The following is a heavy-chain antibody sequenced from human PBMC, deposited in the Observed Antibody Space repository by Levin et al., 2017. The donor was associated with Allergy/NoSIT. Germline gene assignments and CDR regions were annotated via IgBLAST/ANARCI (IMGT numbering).Heavy chain of an antibody. D-gene: IGHD3-10*01. CDR2: INPNSGGT. V-gene: IGHV1-2*02. Sequence: VASVKVSCKASGYTFTGYYMHWVRQAPGQGLEWMGWINPNSGGTNYAQKFQGRVTMTRDTSISTAYMELSRLRSDDTAVYYCASLYYYGSGSTFDYWGQGTLVTVSS. CDR3: ASLYYYGSGSTFDY. CDR1: GYTFTGYY. J-gene: IGHJ4*02.